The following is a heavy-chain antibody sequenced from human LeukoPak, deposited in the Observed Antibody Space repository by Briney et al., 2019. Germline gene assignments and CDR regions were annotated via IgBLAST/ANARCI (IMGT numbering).Heavy chain of an antibody. CDR2: INPEETTI. J-gene: IGHJ4*02. D-gene: IGHD1-1*01. CDR1: GFVFSKYW. Sequence: GGSLRLSRAASGFVFSKYWMHWVRQAPGKGLVWVSRINPEETTINYADSVKGRFTISRDNARNTLYLHMDSLRVEDVGIYYCVRGGLEPFDYWGQGTLVSVSS. V-gene: IGHV3-74*01. CDR3: VRGGLEPFDY.